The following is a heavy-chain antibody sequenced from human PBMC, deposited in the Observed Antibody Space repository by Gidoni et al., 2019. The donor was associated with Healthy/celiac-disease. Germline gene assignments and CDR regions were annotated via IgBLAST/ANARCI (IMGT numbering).Heavy chain of an antibody. Sequence: QVQLQESAPGLVKPSETLSLTCTVSGGSLSSYYWRWIRQPAGKGLEWIGRIYTSGSTNYNPPLKSRVTMSVDTSKNQFSLKLSSVTAADTAVYYCARVPRITIFGVVRGAFDIWGQGTMVTVSS. CDR1: GGSLSSYY. V-gene: IGHV4-4*07. CDR3: ARVPRITIFGVVRGAFDI. CDR2: IYTSGST. J-gene: IGHJ3*02. D-gene: IGHD3-3*01.